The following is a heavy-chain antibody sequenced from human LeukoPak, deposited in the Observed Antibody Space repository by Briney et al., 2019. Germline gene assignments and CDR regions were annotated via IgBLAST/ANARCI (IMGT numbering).Heavy chain of an antibody. J-gene: IGHJ3*01. CDR1: GGSISSYY. V-gene: IGHV4-39*01. Sequence: SETLSLTCTVSGGSISSYYWGWIRQPPGKGLEWIGSIYYSGSTYYNPSLKSRVTISVDTSKNQFSLKLSSVTAADTAVYYCARWGEHSTFPVFAFDLWGQGTMVTVS. CDR2: IYYSGST. D-gene: IGHD3-10*01. CDR3: ARWGEHSTFPVFAFDL.